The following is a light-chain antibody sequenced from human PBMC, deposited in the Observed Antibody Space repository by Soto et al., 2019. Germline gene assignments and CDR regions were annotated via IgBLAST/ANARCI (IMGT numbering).Light chain of an antibody. Sequence: ERERAQSGDSLYLCPGQRATINCMASQNINSDYFAWYQQKPGQAPRLLIFGASTRATGIPDRFCGSGAGAYFNVPRSRLEPAAFGLYYCQQYGSARTFGRGTRLENK. V-gene: IGKV3-20*01. CDR1: QNINSDY. CDR2: GAS. J-gene: IGKJ5*01. CDR3: QQYGSART.